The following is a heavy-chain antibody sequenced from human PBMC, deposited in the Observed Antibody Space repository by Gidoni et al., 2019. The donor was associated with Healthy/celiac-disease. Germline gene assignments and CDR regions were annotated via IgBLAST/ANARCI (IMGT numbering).Heavy chain of an antibody. V-gene: IGHV3-7*01. D-gene: IGHD2-21*01. CDR3: ARGIVVVMKGSFLDI. J-gene: IGHJ3*02. Sequence: CPASGFTFSSYWMSWVRQAPGKGLEWVANIKQDGSEKYYVDSVKGRFTISRDNAKNSLYLQMNSLRAEDTAVYYCARGIVVVMKGSFLDIWGQGTMVTVSS. CDR2: IKQDGSEK. CDR1: GFTFSSYW.